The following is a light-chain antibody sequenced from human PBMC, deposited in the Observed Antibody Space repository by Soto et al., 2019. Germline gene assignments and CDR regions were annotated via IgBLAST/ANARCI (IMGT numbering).Light chain of an antibody. CDR1: SSNIGNNA. J-gene: IGLJ3*02. V-gene: IGLV1-36*01. CDR3: AAWDDSLNAPV. Sequence: QSVLTQPPSVSEAPRQRVTISSSGSSSNIGNNAVNWYQQLPGKAPKLLIYYDDLLPSGVSDRFSGSKSGTSASLAISGLQSEDEADYYCAAWDDSLNAPVFGGGTKLTVL. CDR2: YDD.